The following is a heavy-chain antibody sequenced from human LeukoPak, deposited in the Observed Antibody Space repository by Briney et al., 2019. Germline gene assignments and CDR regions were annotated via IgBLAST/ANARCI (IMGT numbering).Heavy chain of an antibody. CDR1: GYTFTSYG. V-gene: IGHV1-18*01. D-gene: IGHD3-10*01. CDR3: AGGADTGSYRSLVYFDY. J-gene: IGHJ4*02. Sequence: GASVKLSCEAAGYTFTSYGISWVRQAPGQGLEWMGLISAYSGNTNFAQKLQGRVTMTTDTSTSTAYMELRSLRSDDTAVYFCAGGADTGSYRSLVYFDYWGQGTLVTVSS. CDR2: ISAYSGNT.